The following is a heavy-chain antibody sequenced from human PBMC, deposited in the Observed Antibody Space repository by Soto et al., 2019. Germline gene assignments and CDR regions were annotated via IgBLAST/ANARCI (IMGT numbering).Heavy chain of an antibody. D-gene: IGHD3-22*01. CDR1: GFTFSSYA. Sequence: PGGSLILSCAASGFTFSSYAMHWVRQAPGKGLEWVAVISYDGSNKYYADSVKGRFTISRDNSKNTLYLQMNSLRAEDTAVYYCASSLYDSSGYYDYFDYWGQGTLVTVSS. CDR3: ASSLYDSSGYYDYFDY. CDR2: ISYDGSNK. V-gene: IGHV3-30*14. J-gene: IGHJ4*02.